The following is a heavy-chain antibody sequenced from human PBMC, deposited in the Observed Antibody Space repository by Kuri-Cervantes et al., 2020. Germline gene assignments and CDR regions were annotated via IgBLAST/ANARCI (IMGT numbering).Heavy chain of an antibody. D-gene: IGHD3-9*01. CDR3: ARGARIRGRYFDWLTRYYFDY. CDR2: INHSGST. Sequence: SETLSLTCTVSGGSISSGGYYWSWIRQPPGKGLEWIGEINHSGSTNYNPSLKSRVTISVDTSKNQFSLKLSSVTAADTAVYYYARGARIRGRYFDWLTRYYFDYWGQGTLVTVSS. V-gene: IGHV4-39*07. J-gene: IGHJ4*02. CDR1: GGSISSGGYY.